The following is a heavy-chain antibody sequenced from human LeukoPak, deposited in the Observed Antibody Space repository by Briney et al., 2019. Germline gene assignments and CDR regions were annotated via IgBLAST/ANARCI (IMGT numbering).Heavy chain of an antibody. CDR1: RFTFDDYV. D-gene: IGHD3-22*01. V-gene: IGHV3-20*04. J-gene: IGHJ4*02. Sequence: GGSLRLSCAASRFTFDDYVLSWVRQAPGKGLEWVSGINWNGGSTDYADTVKGRFTISRDNAKISLYLQMNSLRAEDTALYYCARDTYYYDSSGYFDYWGQGTLVTVSS. CDR2: INWNGGST. CDR3: ARDTYYYDSSGYFDY.